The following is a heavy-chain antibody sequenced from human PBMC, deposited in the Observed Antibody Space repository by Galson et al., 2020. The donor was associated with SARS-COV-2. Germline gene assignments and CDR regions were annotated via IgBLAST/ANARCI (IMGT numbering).Heavy chain of an antibody. Sequence: SETLSLTCPLSAPSISSANSYWGWIRQPPGTGLEWIGSTFSREETHYNSSPKSRAAISADMSKKQFSLHLRSVTAADTAVDYWVRHAIGVGTCYFYGRDGGGQGTTVIVAS. CDR2: TFSREET. V-gene: IGHV4-39*01. CDR3: VRHAIGVGTCYFYGRDG. D-gene: IGHD3-22*01. J-gene: IGHJ6*02. CDR1: APSISSANSY.